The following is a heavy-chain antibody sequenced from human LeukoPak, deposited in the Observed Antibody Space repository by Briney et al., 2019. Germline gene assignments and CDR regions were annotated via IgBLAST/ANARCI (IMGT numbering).Heavy chain of an antibody. Sequence: ASVKVSCKASGYTFTSYYMHWVRQAPGQGLEWMGIINPSGGSTSYAQKFQGRVTMTRDTSTSTVYMELSSLRSEDTAVYYCARGGPGGNRYNWFDPWGQGTLVTVSS. J-gene: IGHJ5*02. CDR2: INPSGGST. D-gene: IGHD4-23*01. CDR3: ARGGPGGNRYNWFDP. CDR1: GYTFTSYY. V-gene: IGHV1-46*01.